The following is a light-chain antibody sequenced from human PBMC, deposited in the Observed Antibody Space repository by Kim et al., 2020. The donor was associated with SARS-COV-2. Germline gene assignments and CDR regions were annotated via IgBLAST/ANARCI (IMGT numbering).Light chain of an antibody. J-gene: IGKJ2*01. CDR1: QSISSY. CDR3: QQSYSTPYT. Sequence: GDRVTITCRASQSISSYLNWYQQKPGKAPKLLIYAASSLQSGVPSRFSGSGSGTDFTLTISSLQPEDFATYYCQQSYSTPYTFGQGTKLEI. V-gene: IGKV1-39*01. CDR2: AAS.